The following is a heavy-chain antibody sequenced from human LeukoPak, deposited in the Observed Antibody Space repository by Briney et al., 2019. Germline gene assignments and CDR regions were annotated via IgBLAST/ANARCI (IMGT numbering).Heavy chain of an antibody. CDR2: INPSGGST. CDR3: ARARYCSGGSCLAGYYYYGMDV. CDR1: GYTFTSYY. Sequence: ASVKVSCKASGYTFTSYYMHWVRQAPGQGLEWMGIINPSGGSTSYAQKFQGRVTMTRNTSISTAYMELSSLRSEDTAVYYCARARYCSGGSCLAGYYYYGMDVWGQGTTVTVSS. J-gene: IGHJ6*02. V-gene: IGHV1-46*01. D-gene: IGHD2-15*01.